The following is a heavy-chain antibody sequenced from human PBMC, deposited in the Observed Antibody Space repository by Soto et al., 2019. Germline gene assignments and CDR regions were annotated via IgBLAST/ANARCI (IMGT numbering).Heavy chain of an antibody. CDR1: GGSFSGYY. V-gene: IGHV4-34*01. CDR2: INHSGST. Sequence: TSETLSLTCAVYGGSFSGYYWSWIRQPPGKGLEWIGEINHSGSTNYNPSLKSRVTISVDTSKNQFSLKLSSVTAADTAVYYCASTMVRGVKRTYWYFALWGRGTLVTVSS. CDR3: ASTMVRGVKRTYWYFAL. J-gene: IGHJ2*01. D-gene: IGHD3-10*01.